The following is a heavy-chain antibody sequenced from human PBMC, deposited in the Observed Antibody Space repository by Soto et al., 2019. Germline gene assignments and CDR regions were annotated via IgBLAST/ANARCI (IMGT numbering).Heavy chain of an antibody. CDR2: IYSGGST. CDR1: GGFVNSDTHS. CDR3: TRRYNWNDNYFDP. Sequence: SETLSLTCTVSGGFVNSDTHSWSWIRQTPGKRLEWIGFIYSGGSTKNPSLRSRVTMSVDTSKNQFSLRLTSVTAADTAIYYCTRRYNWNDNYFDPWGPGALVTVSS. V-gene: IGHV4-61*01. D-gene: IGHD1-20*01. J-gene: IGHJ5*02.